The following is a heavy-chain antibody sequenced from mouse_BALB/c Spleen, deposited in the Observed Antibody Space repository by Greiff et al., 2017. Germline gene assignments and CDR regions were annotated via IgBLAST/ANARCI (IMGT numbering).Heavy chain of an antibody. D-gene: IGHD2-4*01. CDR3: ARGDYAWFAY. J-gene: IGHJ3*01. V-gene: IGHV1S81*02. CDR1: GYTFTSYW. CDR2: INPSNGRT. Sequence: QVQLKHPGAELVKPGASVKLSCKASGYTFTSYWMHWVKQRPGQGLEWIGEINPSNGRTNYNEKFKSKATLTVDKSSSTAYMQLSSLTSEDSAVYYCARGDYAWFAYWGQGTLVTVSA.